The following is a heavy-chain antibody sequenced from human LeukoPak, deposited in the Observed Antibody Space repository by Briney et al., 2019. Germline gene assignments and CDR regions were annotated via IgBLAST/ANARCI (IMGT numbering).Heavy chain of an antibody. D-gene: IGHD3-10*01. Sequence: GGSLRLSCAASEFTFSSLGMHWVRQAPGKGLEWVAFIRHDGNTKYYADSVKGRFTISKDNSKNMLYLQMNTLRAEDTAIYYCAKDSTTNYYASGTYSDYWGQGTLVTVSS. J-gene: IGHJ4*02. CDR3: AKDSTTNYYASGTYSDY. V-gene: IGHV3-30*02. CDR2: IRHDGNTK. CDR1: EFTFSSLG.